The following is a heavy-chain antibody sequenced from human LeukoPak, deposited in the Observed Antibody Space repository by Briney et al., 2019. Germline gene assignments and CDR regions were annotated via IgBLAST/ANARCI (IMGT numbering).Heavy chain of an antibody. D-gene: IGHD2-15*01. CDR2: INHSGST. CDR1: GGSFSGYY. J-gene: IGHJ4*02. V-gene: IGHV4-34*01. Sequence: SETLSLTCAVYGGSFSGYYWSWIRQPPGKGLEWIGEINHSGSTNYNPSLKSRVTISVDTSKNQFSLKLSSVTAADTAVYYCARSVAVVTATFGYWGQGTLVTVSS. CDR3: ARSVAVVTATFGY.